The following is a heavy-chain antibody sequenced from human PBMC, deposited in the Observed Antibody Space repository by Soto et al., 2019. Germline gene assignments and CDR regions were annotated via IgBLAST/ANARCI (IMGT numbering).Heavy chain of an antibody. CDR1: GGSISSGGYY. V-gene: IGHV4-31*03. CDR3: ASTLAPLTDVGMDV. J-gene: IGHJ6*02. Sequence: SETLSLTCTVSGGSISSGGYYWSWIRQHPGKGLEWIGYIYYSGSTYYNTSLKSRVNKTVETSKNQLSLKLRSVTAADTAVYYCASTLAPLTDVGMDVWGQGTTVTVSS. CDR2: IYYSGST.